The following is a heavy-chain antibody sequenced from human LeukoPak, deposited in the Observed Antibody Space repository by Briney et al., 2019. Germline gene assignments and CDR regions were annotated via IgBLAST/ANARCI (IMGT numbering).Heavy chain of an antibody. V-gene: IGHV1-18*01. CDR1: GYTFTSYG. J-gene: IGHJ4*02. D-gene: IGHD5-24*01. CDR2: ISPYNGNT. Sequence: SVKVSCKASGYTFTSYGISWVRQAPGQRLEWMGWISPYNGNTNYAQKLQGRVTMTTDTSTSTAYMELRSLRSDDTAVYYCAREMATIVNQFDYWGQGTLVTVSS. CDR3: AREMATIVNQFDY.